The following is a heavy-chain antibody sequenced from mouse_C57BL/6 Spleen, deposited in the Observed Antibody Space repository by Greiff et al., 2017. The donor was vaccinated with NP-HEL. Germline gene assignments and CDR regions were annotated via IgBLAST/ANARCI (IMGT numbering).Heavy chain of an antibody. Sequence: VQLQQSGAELVKPGASVKLSCTASGFNIKDYYMHWVKQRTEQGLEWIGRIDPEDGETTSASKFQGKATITADTSSNTACLQLSSLTSEDTAVYYCARPLLLRSYYFDYWGQGTTLTVSS. CDR1: GFNIKDYY. CDR2: IDPEDGET. D-gene: IGHD1-1*01. CDR3: ARPLLLRSYYFDY. J-gene: IGHJ2*01. V-gene: IGHV14-2*01.